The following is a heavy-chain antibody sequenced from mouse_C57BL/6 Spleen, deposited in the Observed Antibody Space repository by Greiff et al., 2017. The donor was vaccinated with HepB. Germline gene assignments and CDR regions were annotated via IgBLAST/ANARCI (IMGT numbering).Heavy chain of an antibody. D-gene: IGHD2-4*01. V-gene: IGHV2-2*01. J-gene: IGHJ3*01. CDR2: IWSGGST. Sequence: VQRVESGPGLVQPSQSLSITCTVSGFSLTSYGVHWVRQSPGKGLEWLGVIWSGGSTDYNAAFISRLSISKDNSKSQVFFKMNSLQADDTAIYYCARNFYYDYDGGSWFAYWGQGTLVTVSA. CDR3: ARNFYYDYDGGSWFAY. CDR1: GFSLTSYG.